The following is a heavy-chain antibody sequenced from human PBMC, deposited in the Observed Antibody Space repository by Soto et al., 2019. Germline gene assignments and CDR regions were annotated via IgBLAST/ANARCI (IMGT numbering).Heavy chain of an antibody. CDR1: GGSISSYY. J-gene: IGHJ4*02. CDR3: ARAGDGYKIRGDFDY. CDR2: IYYSGST. Sequence: SETLSLTCTVSGGSISSYYWSWIRQPPGKGLEWIGYIYYSGSTNYNPSLKSRVTISVDTSKNQFSLKLSSVTAADTAVYYCARAGDGYKIRGDFDYWGQGTLVTVSS. V-gene: IGHV4-59*01. D-gene: IGHD5-12*01.